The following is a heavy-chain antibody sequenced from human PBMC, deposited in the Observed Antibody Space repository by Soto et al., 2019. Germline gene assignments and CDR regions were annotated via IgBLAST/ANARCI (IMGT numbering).Heavy chain of an antibody. CDR1: GYTFTSYA. J-gene: IGHJ6*02. CDR3: ARSHYYGSGSYKGMDV. V-gene: IGHV1-3*01. CDR2: INAGNGNT. Sequence: ASVNVSCKASGYTFTSYAMHWVRQAPGQRLEWMGWINAGNGNTKYSQKFQGRVTITRDTSASTAYMELSSLRSEDTAVYYCARSHYYGSGSYKGMDVWGQGTKVTVSS. D-gene: IGHD3-10*01.